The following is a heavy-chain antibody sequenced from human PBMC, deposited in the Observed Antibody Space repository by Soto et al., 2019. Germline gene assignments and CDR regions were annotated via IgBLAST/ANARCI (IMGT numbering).Heavy chain of an antibody. D-gene: IGHD1-26*01. Sequence: GGSLRLSCAASGFTFSSYAMSWVRQAPGKGLEWVSAISGSGGSTYYADSVKGRFTISRDNSKNTLYLQMNSLRAEDTAVYYCAKVADDPNSEYSGSSPGMYYFDYWGQGTLVTVSS. CDR1: GFTFSSYA. J-gene: IGHJ4*02. CDR2: ISGSGGST. CDR3: AKVADDPNSEYSGSSPGMYYFDY. V-gene: IGHV3-23*01.